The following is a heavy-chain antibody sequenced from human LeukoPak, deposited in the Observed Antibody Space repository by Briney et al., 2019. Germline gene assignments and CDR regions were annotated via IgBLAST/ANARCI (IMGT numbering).Heavy chain of an antibody. J-gene: IGHJ4*02. Sequence: SCKASGYTFTSYAMHWVRQAPGKGLEWVAVISYDGSNKYYADSVKGRFTISRDNSKNTLYLQMNSLRAEDTAVYYCARFSNYFDYWGQGTLVTVSS. V-gene: IGHV3-30*04. D-gene: IGHD4-11*01. CDR1: GYTFTSYA. CDR2: ISYDGSNK. CDR3: ARFSNYFDY.